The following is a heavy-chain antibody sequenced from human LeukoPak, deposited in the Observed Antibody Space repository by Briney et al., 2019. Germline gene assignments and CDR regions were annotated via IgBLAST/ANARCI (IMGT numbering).Heavy chain of an antibody. J-gene: IGHJ4*02. Sequence: GASVKVSCKASGYTFTSYGISWVRQAPGQGLEWMGWINPNSGGTNYAQKFQSRVTLTRDTSISTAYMELSRLRSDDTAVYYCASRGYSGYDFDYWGQGTLVTVSS. CDR1: GYTFTSYG. CDR3: ASRGYSGYDFDY. D-gene: IGHD5-12*01. V-gene: IGHV1-2*02. CDR2: INPNSGGT.